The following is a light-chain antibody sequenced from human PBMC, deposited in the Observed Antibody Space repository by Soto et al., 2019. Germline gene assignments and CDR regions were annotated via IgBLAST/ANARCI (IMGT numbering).Light chain of an antibody. CDR1: QSVTSTF. V-gene: IGKV3-20*01. J-gene: IGKJ1*01. CDR3: LAYRSSSWT. CDR2: GAS. Sequence: EIVLTQSPGTLSLSPGERATLSCRASQSVTSTFFAWYQQKPGQAPRLLIFGASTTATGIPDRFSGSGSGTDFILTCSSLEPEDLAVYYWLAYRSSSWTFGQGTRIEV.